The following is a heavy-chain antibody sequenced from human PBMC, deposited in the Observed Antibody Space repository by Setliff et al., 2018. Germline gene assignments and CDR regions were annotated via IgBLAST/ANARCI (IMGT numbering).Heavy chain of an antibody. CDR1: GGSISSRSYY. D-gene: IGHD2-2*01. J-gene: IGHJ3*02. V-gene: IGHV4-39*01. CDR3: ARGRMRGSCSGPSCTYDPFDI. CDR2: IYHSGSS. Sequence: SETLSLTCTVSGGSISSRSYYWGWIRQPPGKGLEWIGSIYHSGSSYYNPSLRSRVTIXXXTSXXXXXXXXXXXXXXXXXVYYCARGRMRGSCSGPSCTYDPFDIWGQGTPVTVSS.